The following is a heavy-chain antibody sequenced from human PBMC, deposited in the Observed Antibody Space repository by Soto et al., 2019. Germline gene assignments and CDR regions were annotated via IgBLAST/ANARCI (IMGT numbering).Heavy chain of an antibody. D-gene: IGHD3-10*01. J-gene: IGHJ4*02. CDR2: IYYSGST. CDR3: GRNVGLLWPLCPH. V-gene: IGHV4-39*01. CDR1: GGSISSSSYY. Sequence: PSETLSLTCTVSGGSISSSSYYWGWIRQPPGKGLEWIGSIYYSGSTYYNPSLKSRVTISVDTSKNQFSLKLSSVTAADTAVYYCGRNVGLLWPLCPHWGQGT.